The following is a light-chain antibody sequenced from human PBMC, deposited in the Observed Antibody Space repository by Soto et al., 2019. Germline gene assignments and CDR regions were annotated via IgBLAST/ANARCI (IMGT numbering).Light chain of an antibody. CDR2: DAS. CDR3: RQYGDSPVT. J-gene: IGKJ1*01. CDR1: QSVNFY. V-gene: IGKV3-20*01. Sequence: EIVVTQSPGTLSLSPGERATLSCRASQSVNFYLAWYQQKPGQAPRLLISDASSRATDVPDRFSGSGSGTDFTLTITRLEPEDFAVYYCRQYGDSPVTFGQGTKVDIK.